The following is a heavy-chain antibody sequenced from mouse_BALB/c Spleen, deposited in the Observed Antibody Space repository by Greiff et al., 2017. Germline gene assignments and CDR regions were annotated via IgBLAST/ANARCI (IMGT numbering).Heavy chain of an antibody. CDR3: ARGGSRNYAMDY. CDR1: GYTFTSYW. D-gene: IGHD1-1*01. CDR2: IYPGDGDT. J-gene: IGHJ4*01. V-gene: IGHV1-87*01. Sequence: VQLQQSGAELARPGASVKLSCKASGYTFTSYWMQWVKQRPGQGLEWIGAIYPGDGDTRYTQKFKGKATLTADKSSSTAYMQLSSLASEDSAVYYCARGGSRNYAMDYWGQGTSVTVSS.